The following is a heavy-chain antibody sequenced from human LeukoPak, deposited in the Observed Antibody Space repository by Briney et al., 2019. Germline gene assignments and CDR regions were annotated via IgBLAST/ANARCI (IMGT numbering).Heavy chain of an antibody. J-gene: IGHJ4*02. CDR1: GGSFSGYY. CDR3: ARETAAAGSFIAIHDY. Sequence: PSETLSLTCAVYGGSFSGYYWSWIRQPPGKGLEWIGEINDGESTNYNPSLKSRVILSVDTSKNQFSLKLNSVTAADTGIYYCARETAAAGSFIAIHDYWGQGTLVTVSS. V-gene: IGHV4-34*01. CDR2: INDGEST. D-gene: IGHD6-13*01.